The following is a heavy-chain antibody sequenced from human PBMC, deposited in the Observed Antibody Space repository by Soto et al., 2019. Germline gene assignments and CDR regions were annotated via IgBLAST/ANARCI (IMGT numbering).Heavy chain of an antibody. Sequence: WGSLRVSCGASGVTFSNAWVSRVRQATGKGLEWVGRIKSKTDGGTTDYAAPVKGRFTISRDDSKNTLYLQMNSLKTEDTAVYYCTTDIHGSGGYSLSPDYWGQGTLVTVSS. D-gene: IGHD3-10*01. J-gene: IGHJ4*02. V-gene: IGHV3-15*01. CDR3: TTDIHGSGGYSLSPDY. CDR2: IKSKTDGGTT. CDR1: GVTFSNAW.